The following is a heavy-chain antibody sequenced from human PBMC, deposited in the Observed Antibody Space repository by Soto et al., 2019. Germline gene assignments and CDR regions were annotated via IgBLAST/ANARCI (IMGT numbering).Heavy chain of an antibody. Sequence: GGSLRLSCVASGFIVSSNYMDWVCQAPGKGLEWVSRKYYSDSVKGRFTISKDNSKNTLYLQMNSLRAEDTAVYYCARDLSGDYGALDTWGQGTMVTVS. V-gene: IGHV3-66*01. J-gene: IGHJ3*02. CDR3: ARDLSGDYGALDT. CDR1: GFIVSSNY. D-gene: IGHD4-17*01. CDR2: RK.